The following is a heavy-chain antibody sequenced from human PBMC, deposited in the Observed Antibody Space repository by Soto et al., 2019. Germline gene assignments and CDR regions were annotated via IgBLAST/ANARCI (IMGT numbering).Heavy chain of an antibody. V-gene: IGHV4-34*01. J-gene: IGHJ4*02. CDR1: GGSFSGYY. D-gene: IGHD3-9*01. CDR2: SNHNGDT. Sequence: TSETLSLTCAVYGGSFSGYYWSWIRQPPGKGLEWIGESNHNGDTNYNPSLRSRVTVSVDTSKNQFSLKLTSVTAADAAVYYCAINFDVLRYFHSGPYDYWGPGTLVTVSS. CDR3: AINFDVLRYFHSGPYDY.